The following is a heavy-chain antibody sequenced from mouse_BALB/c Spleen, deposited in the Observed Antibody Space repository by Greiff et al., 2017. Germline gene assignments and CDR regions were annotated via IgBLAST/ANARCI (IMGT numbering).Heavy chain of an antibody. J-gene: IGHJ3*01. D-gene: IGHD2-4*01. CDR3: ASPYDYDTWFAY. CDR2: ISSGSSTI. Sequence: EVQGVESGGGLVQPGGSRKLSCAASGFTFSSFGMHWVRQAPEKGLEWVAYISSGSSTIYYADTVKGRFTISRDNPKNTLFLQMTSLRSEDTAMYYCASPYDYDTWFAYWGQGTLVTVSA. V-gene: IGHV5-17*02. CDR1: GFTFSSFG.